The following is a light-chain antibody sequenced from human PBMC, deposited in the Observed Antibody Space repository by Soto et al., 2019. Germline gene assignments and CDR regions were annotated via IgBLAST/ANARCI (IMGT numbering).Light chain of an antibody. J-gene: IGLJ3*02. Sequence: QSVLTQPPSVSAAPGQKVTISCSGSSSNIGKNYVSWYQQFPGRAPKLLIYDNDQRPSGIPDRFSGSKSGTSATLAISGLQSEDEADYYCAAWDESLSGWVFGGGTKLTVL. CDR3: AAWDESLSGWV. V-gene: IGLV1-51*01. CDR1: SSNIGKNY. CDR2: DND.